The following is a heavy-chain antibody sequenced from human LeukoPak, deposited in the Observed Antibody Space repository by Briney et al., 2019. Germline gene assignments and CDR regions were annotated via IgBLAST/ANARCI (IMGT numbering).Heavy chain of an antibody. CDR2: ISSSGSNT. CDR3: ARDSGATLTEGDY. D-gene: IGHD4/OR15-4a*01. V-gene: IGHV3-23*01. Sequence: GGSLRLSCAASEFTYGMNWVRQAPGKGLECVSAISSSGSNTYYADSVKGRFTISRDNSKNTLYLQMNSLRAEDTAVYYCARDSGATLTEGDYWGQGTLVTVSS. CDR1: EFTYG. J-gene: IGHJ4*02.